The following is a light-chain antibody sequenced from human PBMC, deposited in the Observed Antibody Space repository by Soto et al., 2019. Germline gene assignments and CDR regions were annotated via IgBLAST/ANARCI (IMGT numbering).Light chain of an antibody. J-gene: IGLJ1*01. CDR3: SSYTSSVAHV. CDR1: SSDIGGYND. Sequence: QLVLTQPASVSGSPGQSITIPCTGTSSDIGGYNDVSWYQQHPGKAPKLMIYEVSHRPSGISNRFSGSKSGNTASLTISGLQAEDEADYYCSSYTSSVAHVFGTGTKLTVL. CDR2: EVS. V-gene: IGLV2-14*01.